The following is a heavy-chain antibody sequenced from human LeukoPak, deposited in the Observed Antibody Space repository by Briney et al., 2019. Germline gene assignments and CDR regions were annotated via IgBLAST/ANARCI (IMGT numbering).Heavy chain of an antibody. CDR3: ARRQYSGYDFDF. CDR1: GYSFTTYY. V-gene: IGHV5-10-1*01. D-gene: IGHD5-12*01. Sequence: PGESLKISCKGSGYSFTTYYISWVRQMPGKGLEWMGRIDPSDSYTNYSPSFQGHVTISADKSISTAYLQWSSLKASDTAMYYCARRQYSGYDFDFWGQGTLVSVSS. J-gene: IGHJ4*02. CDR2: IDPSDSYT.